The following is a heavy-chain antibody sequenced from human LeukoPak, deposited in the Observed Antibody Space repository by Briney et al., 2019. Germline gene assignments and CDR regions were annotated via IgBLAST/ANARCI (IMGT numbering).Heavy chain of an antibody. CDR2: ISSSSSYI. Sequence: GGSLRLSCAASGFTFSSYSMNWVRQAPGKGLEWVSSISSSSSYIYYADSVKGRFTISRDNAKSSLYLQMNSLRAEDTAVYYCVRYCSSTSCPLDYWGQGTLVTVSS. CDR1: GFTFSSYS. V-gene: IGHV3-21*01. CDR3: VRYCSSTSCPLDY. J-gene: IGHJ4*02. D-gene: IGHD2-2*01.